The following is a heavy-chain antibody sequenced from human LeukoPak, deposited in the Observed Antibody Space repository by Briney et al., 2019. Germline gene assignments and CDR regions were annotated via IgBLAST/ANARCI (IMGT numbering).Heavy chain of an antibody. V-gene: IGHV3-30*18. CDR2: ISYDGNNK. CDR3: VKAWLRSTNPSY. J-gene: IGHJ1*01. D-gene: IGHD5-12*01. CDR1: GFTFSSFG. Sequence: GGSLRLSCAASGFTFSSFGMHWVRQAPGKGLEWVAVISYDGNNKYYADSVKGRFTISRDNSKNTLYLQMSSLRAEDTAVYYCVKAWLRSTNPSYWGQGTLVTVSS.